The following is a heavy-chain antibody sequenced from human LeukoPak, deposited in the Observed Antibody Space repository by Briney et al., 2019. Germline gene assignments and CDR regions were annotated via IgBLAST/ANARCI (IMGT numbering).Heavy chain of an antibody. CDR2: ISSSGSTI. CDR1: GFTFSSYE. V-gene: IGHV3-48*03. J-gene: IGHJ4*02. CDR3: ARDYYGSGSYPFDY. Sequence: PGGSLRLSCAASGFTFSSYEMNWVRQAPGKGLEWVSYISSSGSTIYYADSVKGRFTISRDNAKTSLYLQMNSLRAEDTAVYYCARDYYGSGSYPFDYWGQGTLVTVSS. D-gene: IGHD3-10*01.